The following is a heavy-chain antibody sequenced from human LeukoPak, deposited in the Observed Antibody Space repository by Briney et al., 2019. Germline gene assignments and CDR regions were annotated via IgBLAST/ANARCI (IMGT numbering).Heavy chain of an antibody. J-gene: IGHJ5*02. Sequence: GASVKVSCKASGYTFTSYDINWVRQATGQGLEWMGWMNPNSGNTGHAQKFQGRVTMTRNTSISTAYMELSSLRSEDTAVYYCARGRVLNWNTAGVNWFDPWGQGTLVTVSS. CDR1: GYTFTSYD. V-gene: IGHV1-8*01. D-gene: IGHD1/OR15-1a*01. CDR2: MNPNSGNT. CDR3: ARGRVLNWNTAGVNWFDP.